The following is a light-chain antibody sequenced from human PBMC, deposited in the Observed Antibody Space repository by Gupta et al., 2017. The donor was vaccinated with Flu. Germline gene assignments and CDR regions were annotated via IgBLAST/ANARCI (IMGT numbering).Light chain of an antibody. J-gene: IGKJ3*01. V-gene: IGKV1-39*01. CDR1: QSIKNY. CDR3: QQNESNPLLT. CDR2: LVS. Sequence: SHLYASVGDRGTSTCRASQSIKNYLIWYKKKPQEAPKLLVYLVSSWQSGVASRFSGSGCGKYLTLTISRRQQEDCAGYCCQQNESNPLLTFGRGTKVDIK.